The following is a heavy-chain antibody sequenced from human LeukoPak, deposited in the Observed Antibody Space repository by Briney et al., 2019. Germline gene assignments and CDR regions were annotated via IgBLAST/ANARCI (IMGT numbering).Heavy chain of an antibody. V-gene: IGHV3-23*01. CDR2: ISGSGGST. CDR3: AKVLWWELLPLGPIENY. J-gene: IGHJ4*02. CDR1: GFTFSSYA. D-gene: IGHD1-26*01. Sequence: GGSLRLSCAASGFTFSSYAVSWVRQAPGKGLEWVSAISGSGGSTYYADSVKGRFTISRDNSKNTLYLQMNSLRAEDTAVYYCAKVLWWELLPLGPIENYWGQGTLVTVSS.